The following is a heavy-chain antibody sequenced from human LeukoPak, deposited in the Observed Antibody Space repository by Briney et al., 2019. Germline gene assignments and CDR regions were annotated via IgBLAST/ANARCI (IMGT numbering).Heavy chain of an antibody. CDR1: GFTFSKLA. J-gene: IGHJ4*02. D-gene: IGHD6-19*01. CDR3: VNHISGWVY. V-gene: IGHV3-64D*06. Sequence: GGSLRLSCSAFGFTFSKLAMQWVCQAPGKGLEYISAISGNGGTTYYADSVKGRFTISRDNSKNTLYLQMSSLRPDATAVYYCVNHISGWVYWGQGTLVSVSS. CDR2: ISGNGGTT.